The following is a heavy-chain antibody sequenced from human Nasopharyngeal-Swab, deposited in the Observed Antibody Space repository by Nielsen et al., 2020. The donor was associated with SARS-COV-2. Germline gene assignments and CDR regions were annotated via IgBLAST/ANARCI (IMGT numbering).Heavy chain of an antibody. CDR2: IYSDGST. V-gene: IGHV3-53*01. CDR3: ARVGYSSSWPQFDN. Sequence: GGSLRLSCAASGFTVSSNFMTWVRQAPGKGLERVSVIYSDGSTNYADSVKGRFTISRDNSKNTLFLQMNSLRAEDTAVYFCARVGYSSSWPQFDNWGQGTLVTVAS. CDR1: GFTVSSNF. D-gene: IGHD6-13*01. J-gene: IGHJ4*02.